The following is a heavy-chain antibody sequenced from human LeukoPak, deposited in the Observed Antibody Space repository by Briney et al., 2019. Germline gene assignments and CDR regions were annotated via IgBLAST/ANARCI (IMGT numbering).Heavy chain of an antibody. J-gene: IGHJ4*02. Sequence: GASVKVSCKASGYTFTGYYMHWVRQAPGQGLEWMGWVNPNSGGTRYAQRFQDRVTITRDTSITTAYMELSRLRSDDTAVYFCARGRLEAAATDDYWGQGTLVSVSS. V-gene: IGHV1-2*02. CDR3: ARGRLEAAATDDY. CDR1: GYTFTGYY. D-gene: IGHD6-13*01. CDR2: VNPNSGGT.